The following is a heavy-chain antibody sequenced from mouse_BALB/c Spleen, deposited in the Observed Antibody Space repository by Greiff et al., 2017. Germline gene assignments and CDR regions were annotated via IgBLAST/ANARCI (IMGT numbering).Heavy chain of an antibody. CDR2: INPGSGGT. Sequence: VKLMESGAELVRPGTSVKVSCTASGYAFTNYLIEWVKQRPGQGLEWIGVINPGSGGTNYNEKFKGKATLTADKSSSTAYMQLSSLTSDDSAVYCCAIHYYGSSPDYWGQGTTLTVSS. CDR1: GYAFTNYL. J-gene: IGHJ2*01. CDR3: AIHYYGSSPDY. V-gene: IGHV1-54*01. D-gene: IGHD1-1*01.